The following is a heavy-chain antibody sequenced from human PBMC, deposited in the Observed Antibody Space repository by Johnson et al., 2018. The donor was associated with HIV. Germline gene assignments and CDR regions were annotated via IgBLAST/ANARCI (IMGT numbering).Heavy chain of an antibody. CDR3: ARGGIAARIDAFDI. D-gene: IGHD6-6*01. CDR1: GFTFSSYD. Sequence: VQLVESGGGLVQPGRSLRLSCAASGFTFSSYDMHWVRQATGKGLEWVSAIGTAGDTYYPGSVKGRFTISRENAKSSLYLQMNSLRAGDTAVYYCARGGIAARIDAFDIWGQGTMVTVSS. V-gene: IGHV3-13*01. CDR2: IGTAGDT. J-gene: IGHJ3*02.